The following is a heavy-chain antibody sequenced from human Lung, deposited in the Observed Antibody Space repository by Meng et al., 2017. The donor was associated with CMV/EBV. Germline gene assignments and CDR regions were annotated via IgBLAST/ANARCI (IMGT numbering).Heavy chain of an antibody. J-gene: IGHJ3*02. V-gene: IGHV1-18*01. CDR2: VGGCDGDT. CDR1: GYTFNRYG. CDR3: ARDWECLDRSDVFDI. D-gene: IGHD3-9*01. Sequence: SVXVSXXASGYTFNRYGISWVRQAPGQGLEWVGWVGGCDGDTNYAPELRGRVTMTTDTSTNAVYMELRSLRSDDTAVYYCARDWECLDRSDVFDIWGQGTXVTVSS.